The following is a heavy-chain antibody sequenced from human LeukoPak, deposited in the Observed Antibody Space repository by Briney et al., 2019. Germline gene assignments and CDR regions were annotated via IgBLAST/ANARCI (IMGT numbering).Heavy chain of an antibody. J-gene: IGHJ4*02. V-gene: IGHV4-34*01. CDR2: INHSGST. Sequence: PSETLSLTCAVYGGSFSGYYWSWICQPPGKGLEWIGEINHSGSTNYNPSLKSRVTISVDTSKNQFSLKLSSVTAADTAVYYCARGRGYSYGYSDYWGQGTLVTVSS. D-gene: IGHD5-18*01. CDR3: ARGRGYSYGYSDY. CDR1: GGSFSGYY.